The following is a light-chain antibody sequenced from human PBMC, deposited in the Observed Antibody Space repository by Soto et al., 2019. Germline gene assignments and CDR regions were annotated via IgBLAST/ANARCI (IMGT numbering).Light chain of an antibody. CDR2: GTS. V-gene: IGKV3-20*01. J-gene: IGKJ1*01. CDR1: QNISSS. CDR3: QQYSSYPWT. Sequence: TPSPFTLSASPGDRAPLSWRAQQNISSSLAWYQQKPGQGPRLLIYGTSSRAGGVPDRFSGSGSGTDFTLTISRLEPDDFAVYYCQQYSSYPWTFGQGTKVDIK.